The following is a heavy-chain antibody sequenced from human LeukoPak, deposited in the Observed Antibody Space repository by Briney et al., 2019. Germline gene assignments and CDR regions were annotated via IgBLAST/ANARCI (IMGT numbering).Heavy chain of an antibody. CDR2: IYTSGST. J-gene: IGHJ4*02. Sequence: KPSETLSLTCTVSGGSISSYYWSWIRQPAGKGLEWLGRIYTSGSTNYNPSLKSRVTMSVDTSKNQFSLKLSSVTAADTAVYYCARDSYYYDSSTYWVLDYWGQGTLVTVSS. CDR3: ARDSYYYDSSTYWVLDY. V-gene: IGHV4-4*07. CDR1: GGSISSYY. D-gene: IGHD3-22*01.